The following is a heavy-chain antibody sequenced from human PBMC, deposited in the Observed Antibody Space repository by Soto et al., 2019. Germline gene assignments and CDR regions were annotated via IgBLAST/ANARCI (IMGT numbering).Heavy chain of an antibody. D-gene: IGHD3-3*01. CDR3: EIFGNLGYYYYGMDV. CDR2: ISSNGGST. V-gene: IGHV3-64D*08. J-gene: IGHJ6*02. Sequence: GGSLRLSCSASGFTFSSYAMHWVRQAPGKGLEYVSAISSNGGSTYYADSVKGRFTISRDNSKNTLYLQMSSLRAEDTAVYYCEIFGNLGYYYYGMDVWGQGTTVTVSS. CDR1: GFTFSSYA.